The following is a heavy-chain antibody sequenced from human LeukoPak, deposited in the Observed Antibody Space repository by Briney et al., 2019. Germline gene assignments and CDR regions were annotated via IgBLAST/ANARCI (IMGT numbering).Heavy chain of an antibody. Sequence: GGSLRLSCAASGFTFSSYSMNWVRQAPGKGLEWVSSISSSSSYIYYADSVKGRFTISRDNAKNSLYLQMNSLRAEDTAVYYCARGPYCSSTSCYGDYMDVWGKGTTVTVSS. CDR3: ARGPYCSSTSCYGDYMDV. CDR1: GFTFSSYS. D-gene: IGHD2-2*01. J-gene: IGHJ6*03. V-gene: IGHV3-21*01. CDR2: ISSSSSYI.